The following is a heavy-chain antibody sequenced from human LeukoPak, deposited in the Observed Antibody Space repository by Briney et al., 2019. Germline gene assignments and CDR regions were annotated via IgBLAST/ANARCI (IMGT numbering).Heavy chain of an antibody. Sequence: SETPSLTCTVSGGSISSYYWSWIRQPPGKGLEWIGYTSYSGTTNYNPSLKSRVTISIDTSKNQFSLKLSSVTAADTAMYYCARGGRYFDYWGQGTLVTVSS. J-gene: IGHJ4*02. CDR3: ARGGRYFDY. CDR2: TSYSGTT. CDR1: GGSISSYY. V-gene: IGHV4-59*01. D-gene: IGHD3-9*01.